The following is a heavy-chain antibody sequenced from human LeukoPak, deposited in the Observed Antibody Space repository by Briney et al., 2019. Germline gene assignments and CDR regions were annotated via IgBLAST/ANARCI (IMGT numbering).Heavy chain of an antibody. J-gene: IGHJ4*02. CDR1: GFTFSSYE. D-gene: IGHD5-18*01. Sequence: QSGGSLRLSCAASGFTFSSYEMNWVRQAPGKGLEWVSYISSSSSTIYYADSVKGRFTISRDNAKNSLYLQMNSLRAEDTAVYYCASSYGYGFRAYWGQGTLVTVSS. CDR3: ASSYGYGFRAY. CDR2: ISSSSSTI. V-gene: IGHV3-48*01.